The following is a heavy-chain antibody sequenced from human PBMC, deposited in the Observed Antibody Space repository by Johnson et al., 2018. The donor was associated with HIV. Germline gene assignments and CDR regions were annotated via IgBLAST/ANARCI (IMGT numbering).Heavy chain of an antibody. V-gene: IGHV3-30*02. CDR2: IRYDGSNK. Sequence: QMLLVESGGGVVQPGGSLRLSCAASGFTFSSYGMHWVRQAPGKGLEWVAFIRYDGSNKYYADSVKGRFTISRDNSKNTLYLQKNSLRAEDTAVYYCAKAREYDSTGHDAFDIWGQGTMVTVSS. CDR3: AKAREYDSTGHDAFDI. CDR1: GFTFSSYG. J-gene: IGHJ3*02. D-gene: IGHD3-22*01.